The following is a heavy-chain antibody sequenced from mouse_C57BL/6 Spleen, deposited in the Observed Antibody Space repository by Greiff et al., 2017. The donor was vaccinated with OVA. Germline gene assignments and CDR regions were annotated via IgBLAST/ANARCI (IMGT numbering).Heavy chain of an antibody. Sequence: QVTLKVSGPGILQPSQTLSLTCSFSGFSLSTSGMGVSWIRQPSGKGLEWLAHIYWDDDKRYNPFLKSRLTISKDTSRNQVFLKINSVDTADTATYYCARISSYGYFDVWGTGTTVTVSS. V-gene: IGHV8-12*01. CDR3: ARISSYGYFDV. J-gene: IGHJ1*03. CDR2: IYWDDDK. D-gene: IGHD1-1*01. CDR1: GFSLSTSGMG.